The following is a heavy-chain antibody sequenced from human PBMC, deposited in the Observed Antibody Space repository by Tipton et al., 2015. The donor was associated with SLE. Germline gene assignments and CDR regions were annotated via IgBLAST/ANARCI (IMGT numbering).Heavy chain of an antibody. D-gene: IGHD6-13*01. CDR3: ARTRIAAAFFDY. CDR1: GGSLSSYY. CDR2: IYYSGST. J-gene: IGHJ4*02. V-gene: IGHV4-59*08. Sequence: TLSLTCTVSGGSLSSYYWSWIRPPPGKGLEWIGYIYYSGSTNYNPSLKSRVTISVDTSKNQFSLKLSSETAADTAVYYCARTRIAAAFFDYWGQGTLVTVSS.